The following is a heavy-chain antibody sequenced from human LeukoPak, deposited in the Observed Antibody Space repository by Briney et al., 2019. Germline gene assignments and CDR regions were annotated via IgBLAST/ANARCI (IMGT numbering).Heavy chain of an antibody. CDR3: ARGDFWSGYLSDY. V-gene: IGHV1-2*02. Sequence: ASVKVSCKASGYTFTGYYMRWVRQAPGQGLEWMGWINPNSGGTNYAQKFQGRVTMTRDTSISTAYMELSRLRSDDTAVYYCARGDFWSGYLSDYWGQGTLVTVSS. J-gene: IGHJ4*02. D-gene: IGHD3-3*01. CDR2: INPNSGGT. CDR1: GYTFTGYY.